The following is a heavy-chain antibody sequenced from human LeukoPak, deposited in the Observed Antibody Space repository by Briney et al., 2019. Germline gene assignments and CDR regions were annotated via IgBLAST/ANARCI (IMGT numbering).Heavy chain of an antibody. CDR3: ARAGGSYWGVFDY. Sequence: PGRSLRLSCAASGFTFSSYAMHWVRQAPGKGLEWVAVISYDGSNKYYADSVKGRFTISRDNPKNTLYLQMNSLRAEDTAVYYCARAGGSYWGVFDYWGQGTLVTVSS. D-gene: IGHD1-26*01. CDR2: ISYDGSNK. V-gene: IGHV3-30-3*01. CDR1: GFTFSSYA. J-gene: IGHJ4*02.